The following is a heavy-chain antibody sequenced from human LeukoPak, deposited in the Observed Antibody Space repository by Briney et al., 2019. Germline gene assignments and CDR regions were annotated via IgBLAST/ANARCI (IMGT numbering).Heavy chain of an antibody. D-gene: IGHD4-17*01. V-gene: IGHV3-11*05. CDR2: IRSSSSYT. Sequence: GRSRRLSCAASGFTFSDYYMSWIRQAPGKGLEWVSYIRSSSSYTNYADSVKGRFTISRDNAKNSLYLQMNSLRAEDTAVYYCARDGDYGDYEILYGMDVWGQGTTVTLSS. CDR1: GFTFSDYY. CDR3: ARDGDYGDYEILYGMDV. J-gene: IGHJ6*02.